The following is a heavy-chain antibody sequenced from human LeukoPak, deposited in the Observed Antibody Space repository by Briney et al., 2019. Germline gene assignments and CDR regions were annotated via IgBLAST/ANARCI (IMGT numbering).Heavy chain of an antibody. CDR1: GYTFTSYY. J-gene: IGHJ4*02. CDR2: INPSGGST. Sequence: ASVKVSCKASGYTFTSYYMHWVRQAPGQGLEWMGIINPSGGSTSYAQKFQGRVTMTRDTSTSTVYMELSSLRSEDTAVYYCARDRSSYDFWSGHDYWGQGTLVTVSS. D-gene: IGHD3-3*01. V-gene: IGHV1-46*01. CDR3: ARDRSSYDFWSGHDY.